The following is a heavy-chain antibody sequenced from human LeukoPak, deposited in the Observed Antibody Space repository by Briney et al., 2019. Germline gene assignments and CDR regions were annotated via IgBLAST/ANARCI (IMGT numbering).Heavy chain of an antibody. CDR2: IGPPGSDR. D-gene: IGHD1-14*01. V-gene: IGHV3-21*06. J-gene: IGHJ4*02. Sequence: PGGSLRLSCTASGPTFSTSGFNWVRQAPGKGLEWVASIGPPGSDRYHADSIKGRFTISRDDANNFLYLQMNSLRAEDTAVYYCATETNGRHYDYWGQGTLLTVSS. CDR1: GPTFSTSG. CDR3: ATETNGRHYDY.